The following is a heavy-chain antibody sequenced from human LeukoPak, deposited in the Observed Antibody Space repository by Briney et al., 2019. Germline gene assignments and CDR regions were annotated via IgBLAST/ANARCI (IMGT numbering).Heavy chain of an antibody. Sequence: ASVKVSCKASGYSFTSHALNWLRQAPGQGLEWMGWISAYNGNTNYAQKLQGRVTMTTDTSTSTAYMELRSLRSDDTAVYYCARHPHSGYDWWFDPWGQGTLVTVSS. CDR1: GYSFTSHA. CDR3: ARHPHSGYDWWFDP. V-gene: IGHV1-18*01. D-gene: IGHD5-12*01. CDR2: ISAYNGNT. J-gene: IGHJ5*02.